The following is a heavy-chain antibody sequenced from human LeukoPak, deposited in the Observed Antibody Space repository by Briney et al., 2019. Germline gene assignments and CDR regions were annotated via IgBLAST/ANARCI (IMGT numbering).Heavy chain of an antibody. V-gene: IGHV4-39*01. D-gene: IGHD6-19*01. CDR2: IHWRGST. CDR1: GGSIISSDFH. CDR3: ARHLPHSTGNKRGPDY. Sequence: SETLSLTCTVSGGSIISSDFHWAWLRQPPGKGLEWIGNIHWRGSTYYSPSLESRVTISVDTSKNQFSLKLRSVTAADTAVYYCARHLPHSTGNKRGPDYGGQGTLVTVSS. J-gene: IGHJ4*02.